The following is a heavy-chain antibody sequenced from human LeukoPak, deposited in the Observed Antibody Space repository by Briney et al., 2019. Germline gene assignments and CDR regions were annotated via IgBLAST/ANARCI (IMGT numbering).Heavy chain of an antibody. CDR2: INHSGST. D-gene: IGHD6-19*01. CDR3: ARDQQWLGPNYFDY. V-gene: IGHV4-34*01. Sequence: PSETLSLTCAVSGGSISSGGYYWSWIRQPPGTGLEWIGEINHSGSTNYNPSLKSRVTISVDTSKNQFSLKLSSVTAADTAVYYCARDQQWLGPNYFDYWGQGTLVTVSS. CDR1: GGSISSGGYY. J-gene: IGHJ4*02.